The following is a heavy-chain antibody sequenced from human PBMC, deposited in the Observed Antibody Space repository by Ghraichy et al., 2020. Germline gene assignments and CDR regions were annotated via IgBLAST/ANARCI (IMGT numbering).Heavy chain of an antibody. D-gene: IGHD2-15*01. CDR2: IYYSGST. CDR1: GGSVSSGSYY. CDR3: ARGGYCSGGSCYLYWYFDL. J-gene: IGHJ2*01. V-gene: IGHV4-61*01. Sequence: GSLRLSCTVSGGSVSSGSYYWSWIRQPPGKGLEWIGYIYYSGSTSYNPSLKSRVTISVDTSKNQFSLKLSSVTAADTAVYYCARGGYCSGGSCYLYWYFDLWGRGTLVTVSS.